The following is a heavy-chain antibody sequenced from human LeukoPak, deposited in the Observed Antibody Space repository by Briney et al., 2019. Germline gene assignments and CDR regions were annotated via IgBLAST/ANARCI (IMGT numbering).Heavy chain of an antibody. V-gene: IGHV3-74*01. CDR3: VRDLGGRSGY. J-gene: IGHJ4*02. CDR1: GFIFSSNW. D-gene: IGHD1-26*01. Sequence: GGSLRLSCAASGFIFSSNWMHWVRQAPGKGLVWVSRINEDGSTTNHADSVKGRFTISRDNAKNTLYMQMNSLRAEDTAVYYCVRDLGGRSGYWGQGTLVTVSS. CDR2: INEDGSTT.